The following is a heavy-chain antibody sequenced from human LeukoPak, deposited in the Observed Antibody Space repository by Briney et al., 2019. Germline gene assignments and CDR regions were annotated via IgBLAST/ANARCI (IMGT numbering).Heavy chain of an antibody. J-gene: IGHJ6*03. Sequence: SETLSLTCTVSGGSISSYYWSWIRQPAGKGLEWIGRIYTSGSTNYNPSLKSRVTISVDKSKNQFSLKLSSVTAADTAVYYCAGGRITIFGVVPRHYYYYMDVWGNGTTVTVSS. CDR2: IYTSGST. D-gene: IGHD3-3*01. CDR3: AGGRITIFGVVPRHYYYYMDV. CDR1: GGSISSYY. V-gene: IGHV4-4*07.